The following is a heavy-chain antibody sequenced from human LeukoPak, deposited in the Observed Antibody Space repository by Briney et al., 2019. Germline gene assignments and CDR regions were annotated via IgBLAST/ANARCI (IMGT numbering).Heavy chain of an antibody. D-gene: IGHD6-19*01. Sequence: GGSLRLSCEASGFTFGTFWMSWVRQAPGKGLEWVSAISGSGGSTYYADSVKGRFTISRDNSKNTLYLQMNSLRAEDTAVYYCAKIRGSGWTDAFDIWGQGTMVTVSS. CDR2: ISGSGGST. J-gene: IGHJ3*02. CDR3: AKIRGSGWTDAFDI. CDR1: GFTFGTFW. V-gene: IGHV3-23*01.